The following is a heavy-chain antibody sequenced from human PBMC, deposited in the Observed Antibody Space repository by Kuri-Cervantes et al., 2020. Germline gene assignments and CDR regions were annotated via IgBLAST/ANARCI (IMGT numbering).Heavy chain of an antibody. CDR3: ARSITRNEAFDI. CDR2: IKQDGSEK. CDR1: GFTFYKYW. J-gene: IGHJ3*02. V-gene: IGHV3-7*01. Sequence: GESLKISWVASGFTFYKYWMSWVRQAPGKVLEWVANIKQDGSEKYYVDSVKGRFTISRDTAKNSLYLQMNSLRAEDTAVYYCARSITRNEAFDIWGQGTMVTVSS.